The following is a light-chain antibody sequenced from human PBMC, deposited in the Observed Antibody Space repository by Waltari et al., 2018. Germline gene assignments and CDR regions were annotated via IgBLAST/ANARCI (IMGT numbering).Light chain of an antibody. CDR2: GAS. Sequence: EVVMTLSPAALSVSLGERVTRPCKASQNIDNNLAWYQQKPGQSPRLLIYGASTRATGVPARFSGSGSGTEFTLTISSLQSEDCAVFYCQQYNRWPPLTFGRGTKVEIK. J-gene: IGKJ4*01. CDR1: QNIDNN. V-gene: IGKV3-15*01. CDR3: QQYNRWPPLT.